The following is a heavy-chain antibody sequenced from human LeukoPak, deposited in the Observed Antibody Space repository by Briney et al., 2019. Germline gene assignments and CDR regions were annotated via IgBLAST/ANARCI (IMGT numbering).Heavy chain of an antibody. CDR1: GFTFNAYG. D-gene: IGHD6-13*01. Sequence: PGGSLRLSCATSGFTFNAYGMHWVRQAPGKGLEWVAFIQYDGSNKYYADSVKGRFTISRDNSKNTLYLQMSSLRAEDTAVYYCAKLVAAAGTFDYWGQGTLVTVSS. CDR2: IQYDGSNK. CDR3: AKLVAAAGTFDY. J-gene: IGHJ4*02. V-gene: IGHV3-30*02.